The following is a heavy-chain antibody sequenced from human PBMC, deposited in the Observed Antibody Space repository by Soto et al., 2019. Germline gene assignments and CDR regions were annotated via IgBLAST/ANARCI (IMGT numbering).Heavy chain of an antibody. CDR3: ARGRSTFLASPYHYGMDA. V-gene: IGHV3-11*06. CDR2: ISSTGSYT. J-gene: IGHJ6*02. CDR1: GFPFSEYY. Sequence: PGESLKISCAASGFPFSEYYMGWIRQAPGKGLEWVSYISSTGSYTNYADSVKGRFTISKDNARNSLYLQMNSLRAEDTAVYYCARGRSTFLASPYHYGMDAWGQGTTVTVSS. D-gene: IGHD3-3*02.